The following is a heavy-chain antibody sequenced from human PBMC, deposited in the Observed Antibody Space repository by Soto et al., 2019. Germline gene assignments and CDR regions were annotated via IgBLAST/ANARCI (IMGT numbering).Heavy chain of an antibody. Sequence: EEQLVESGGGLVKPGGSLRLSCAASGFTFSNAWTSWVRQAPGKGLEWVGRIKTKTDGGPTDYAAPVKDRFTFSRDDSQNTVYPQMNRLTTEDTAVNICATASSGFARYFDLWGRGTVVSVSS. J-gene: IGHJ2*01. D-gene: IGHD5-12*01. CDR1: GFTFSNAW. CDR2: IKTKTDGGPT. V-gene: IGHV3-15*01. CDR3: ATASSGFARYFDL.